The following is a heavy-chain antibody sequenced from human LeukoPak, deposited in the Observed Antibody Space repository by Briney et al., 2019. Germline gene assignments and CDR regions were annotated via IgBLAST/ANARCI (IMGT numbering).Heavy chain of an antibody. Sequence: SQTLSLTCAISGDSVSSNSAAWNWIRQSPSRGLEWLGRTYYRSRWYNDYAVSVKSRITINPDTSKNQFSLQLNSVTPEDTAVYYCARTGYSSTWFPWGFDPWGQGTLVTVSS. CDR2: TYYRSRWYN. CDR3: ARTGYSSTWFPWGFDP. D-gene: IGHD6-13*01. V-gene: IGHV6-1*01. CDR1: GDSVSSNSAA. J-gene: IGHJ5*02.